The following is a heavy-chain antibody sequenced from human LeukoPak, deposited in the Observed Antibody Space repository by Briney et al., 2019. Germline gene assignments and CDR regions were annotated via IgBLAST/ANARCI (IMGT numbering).Heavy chain of an antibody. CDR3: ARPLSEGELSLYLDY. CDR1: GYTFTGYY. V-gene: IGHV1-2*02. CDR2: INPNSGGT. J-gene: IGHJ4*02. Sequence: ASVKVSCKASGYTFTGYYIHWVRQAPGQGLEWVGWINPNSGGTNYAQKFQGRVTMTRDTSISTAYMELSRLRSDDTTVYYCARPLSEGELSLYLDYWGQGSLVTVSS. D-gene: IGHD3-16*02.